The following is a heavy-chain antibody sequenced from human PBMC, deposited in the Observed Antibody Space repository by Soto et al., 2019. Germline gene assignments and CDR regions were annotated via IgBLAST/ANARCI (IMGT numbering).Heavy chain of an antibody. Sequence: PGGSLRLSCAASGFTVSSNYMSWVRQAPGKGLEWVSVIYSGGSTYYADSVKGRFTISRDNSKNTLFLQMNSLRAEDTAVYYCAREGYYDSSGYGRIRNFDYWGQGTLVTVSS. D-gene: IGHD3-22*01. CDR2: IYSGGST. CDR3: AREGYYDSSGYGRIRNFDY. CDR1: GFTVSSNY. J-gene: IGHJ4*02. V-gene: IGHV3-53*01.